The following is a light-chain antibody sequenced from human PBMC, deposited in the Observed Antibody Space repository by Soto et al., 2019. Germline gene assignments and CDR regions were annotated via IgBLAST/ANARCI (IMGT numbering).Light chain of an antibody. Sequence: DIQMTQSPSSLSASLGDRVTITWRASQSITTHVNWYQQQPGRAPNLLIYAASGLQSGVPSRFSGSGSGTDFTLTISGLQSEDFAVYFCQQYNNWPFSFGQGTRLEI. CDR1: QSITTH. V-gene: IGKV1-17*01. CDR2: AAS. J-gene: IGKJ5*01. CDR3: QQYNNWPFS.